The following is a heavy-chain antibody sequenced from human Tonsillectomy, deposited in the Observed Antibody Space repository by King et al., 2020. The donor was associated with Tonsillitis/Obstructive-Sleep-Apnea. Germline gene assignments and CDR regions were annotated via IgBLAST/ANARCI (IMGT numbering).Heavy chain of an antibody. V-gene: IGHV3-30*18. J-gene: IGHJ4*02. Sequence: VQLVESGGGVVQPGRSLRLSCAASGFTFSSYGMHWVRQAPGKGLEWVAIISYVEKNKFYADSVKGRFTISRDNSKSTLYLQMNSLRTDDTAVYYCAKDLRNSWTFDYRGQGTLVTVSS. CDR2: ISYVEKNK. D-gene: IGHD6-13*01. CDR1: GFTFSSYG. CDR3: AKDLRNSWTFDY.